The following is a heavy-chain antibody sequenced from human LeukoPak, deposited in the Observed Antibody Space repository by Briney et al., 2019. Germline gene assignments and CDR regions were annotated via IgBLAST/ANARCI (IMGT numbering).Heavy chain of an antibody. D-gene: IGHD3-3*01. Sequence: PSETLSLTCTVSGGSISSYYWSWIRQPPGKGLEWIGYIYYSGSTNYNPSLKSRVTISVDTSKNQFSLKLSSVTAADTAVYYCARDRDTGYDWGQGTLVTVSS. CDR2: IYYSGST. V-gene: IGHV4-59*12. CDR3: ARDRDTGYD. CDR1: GGSISSYY. J-gene: IGHJ4*02.